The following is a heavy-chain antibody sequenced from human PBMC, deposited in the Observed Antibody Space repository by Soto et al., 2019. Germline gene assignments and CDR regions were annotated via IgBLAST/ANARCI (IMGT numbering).Heavy chain of an antibody. V-gene: IGHV3-7*05. Sequence: GGSLRLSCAASGFTFSSYWMSWVRQAPGKGLEWVANIKQDGSEKYYVDSVKGRFTISRDNAKNSLYLQMNSLRAEDTAVYYCARDAPDYYDSSGYYSGNDAFDIWGQGTMVTVSS. D-gene: IGHD3-22*01. J-gene: IGHJ3*02. CDR2: IKQDGSEK. CDR1: GFTFSSYW. CDR3: ARDAPDYYDSSGYYSGNDAFDI.